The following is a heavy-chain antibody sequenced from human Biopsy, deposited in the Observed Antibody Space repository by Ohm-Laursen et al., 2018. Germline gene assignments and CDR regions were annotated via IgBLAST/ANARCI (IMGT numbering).Heavy chain of an antibody. Sequence: TLSLTWTVSGASMTGYFWTWVRQPAGKGLEWIGHIYTIGDTTYNPSLESRVTMSLDTSKNQFSLKMTSLTAADTAVYFCAREDEGLLRALDLWGQGTMVTASS. V-gene: IGHV4-4*07. D-gene: IGHD3-3*01. J-gene: IGHJ3*01. CDR1: GASMTGYF. CDR3: AREDEGLLRALDL. CDR2: IYTIGDT.